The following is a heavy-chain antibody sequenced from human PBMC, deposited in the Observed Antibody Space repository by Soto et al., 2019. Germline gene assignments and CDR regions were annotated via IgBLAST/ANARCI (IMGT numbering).Heavy chain of an antibody. CDR2: INPYGGAA. CDR1: GYTFTSTW. D-gene: IGHD3-22*01. Sequence: ASVKVSCKASGYTFTSTWMPWVRQAPGQGLEWMGIINPYGGAATYAEKFQGRVTMTRDTSTATDYMELSSLRSEDTAMYYCARDRSHSSAHWWLDYWGQGTQVTVSS. V-gene: IGHV1-46*01. J-gene: IGHJ4*02. CDR3: ARDRSHSSAHWWLDY.